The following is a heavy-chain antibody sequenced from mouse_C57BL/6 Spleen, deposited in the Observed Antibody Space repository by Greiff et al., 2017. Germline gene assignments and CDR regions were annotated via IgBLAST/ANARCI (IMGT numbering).Heavy chain of an antibody. CDR3: ARSQYGNYVPYFDY. Sequence: VQLQQSGPELVKPGASVKIPCKASGYTFTDYNMDWVKQSHGKSLEWIGDINPNNGGTIYNQKFKGKATLTVDKSSSTAYMELRSLTSEDTAVYYCARSQYGNYVPYFDYWGQGTTLTVSS. CDR1: GYTFTDYN. D-gene: IGHD2-1*01. V-gene: IGHV1-18*01. J-gene: IGHJ2*01. CDR2: INPNNGGT.